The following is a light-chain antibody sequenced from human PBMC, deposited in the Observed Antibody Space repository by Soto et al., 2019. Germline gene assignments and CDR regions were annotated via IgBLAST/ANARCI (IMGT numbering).Light chain of an antibody. CDR2: WGS. J-gene: IGKJ1*01. CDR3: RQGLQSPPT. Sequence: DIVMTQSPLSLPVTPGEPASISCRSSQSLLHSNGYNYLDWYLQKTGQSPQLLIYWGSKRASGVPYRFIGSGSGTDFTLKINSVEFEDMLFYFCRQGLQSPPTFGQGTKVEIK. V-gene: IGKV2-28*01. CDR1: QSLLHSNGYNY.